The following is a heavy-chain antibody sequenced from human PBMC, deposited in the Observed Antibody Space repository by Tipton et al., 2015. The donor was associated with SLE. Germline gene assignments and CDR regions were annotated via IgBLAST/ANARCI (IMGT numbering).Heavy chain of an antibody. CDR3: ARGDCSGGRCSFDY. Sequence: SLRLSCAASGFGFNSYAMNWVRQAPGKGLEWVAVISFDGSNKHYADSVRGRSTVSRDNSNNTLYLQMNSLRAEDTAVYYCARGDCSGGRCSFDYWGQGSRVTVFS. CDR1: GFGFNSYA. CDR2: ISFDGSNK. J-gene: IGHJ4*02. D-gene: IGHD2-15*01. V-gene: IGHV3-30*04.